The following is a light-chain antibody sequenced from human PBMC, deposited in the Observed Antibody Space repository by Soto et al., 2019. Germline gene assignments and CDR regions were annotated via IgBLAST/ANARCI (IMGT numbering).Light chain of an antibody. CDR3: CSYAGRSTLV. J-gene: IGLJ2*01. CDR1: SSDVGNYNL. Sequence: QSALTQPASVSGSPGQSITISCTGTSSDVGNYNLVSWYQQHPGKAPKLMIYEGSKRPSGVSNRFSCSKSGNTASLTISGLHAEDEADYYCCSYAGRSTLVFGGGTKLTVL. V-gene: IGLV2-23*01. CDR2: EGS.